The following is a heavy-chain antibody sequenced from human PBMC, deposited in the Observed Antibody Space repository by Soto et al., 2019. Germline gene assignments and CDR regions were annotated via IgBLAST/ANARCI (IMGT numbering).Heavy chain of an antibody. D-gene: IGHD3-10*01. CDR2: IIPILGIA. V-gene: IGHV1-69*02. J-gene: IGHJ5*02. CDR1: GGTFSSYT. Sequence: QVQLVQSGAEVKKPGSSVKVSCKASGGTFSSYTISWVRQAPGQGLEWMGRIIPILGIANYAQKFQGRVTITADKPTSTAYRELSSLRSEDTAVYYCAGGEGGSGSYLGFWFDPWGQGTLVTVSS. CDR3: AGGEGGSGSYLGFWFDP.